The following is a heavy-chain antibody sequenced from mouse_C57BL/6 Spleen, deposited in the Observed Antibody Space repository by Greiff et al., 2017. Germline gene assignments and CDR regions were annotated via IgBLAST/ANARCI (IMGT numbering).Heavy chain of an antibody. CDR3: ARDGTTGAGVDY. CDR1: GYTFTSYW. CDR2: INPSSGYT. V-gene: IGHV1-7*01. D-gene: IGHD1-1*01. Sequence: VQLQQSGAELAKPGASVKLSCKASGYTFTSYWMHWVKQRPGQGLEWIGYINPSSGYTKYNQKFKDKATWTADKSSSTAYMQLSSLTYEDSAVYYCARDGTTGAGVDYWGQGTTLTVSS. J-gene: IGHJ2*01.